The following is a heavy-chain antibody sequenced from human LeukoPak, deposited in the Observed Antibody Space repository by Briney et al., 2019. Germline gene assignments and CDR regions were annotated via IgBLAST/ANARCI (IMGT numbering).Heavy chain of an antibody. D-gene: IGHD5/OR15-5a*01. Sequence: SETLSLTCDVSGGSISSGLYSWSWIRQPLGKGLEWIGYIYHTGSTYYNPSLKSRVTISVDTSKNQFSLRLSSVTAADTAVYYCARDHSFFQVDYWGQGTLVTVSS. CDR1: GGSISSGLYS. J-gene: IGHJ4*02. CDR3: ARDHSFFQVDY. V-gene: IGHV4-30-2*01. CDR2: IYHTGST.